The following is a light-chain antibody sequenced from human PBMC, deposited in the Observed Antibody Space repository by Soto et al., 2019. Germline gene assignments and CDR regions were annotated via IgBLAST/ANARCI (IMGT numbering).Light chain of an antibody. CDR1: QNVDNW. V-gene: IGKV1-5*01. Sequence: DIQMTQSPSTLSASVGDRVTITCRASQNVDNWVAWYQQKPGKDPKFLIYDASNLESGVPSRFSGRGSGTEFTLTISSLQPDDFSTYYCQRYSSNSRTFGQGTRV. J-gene: IGKJ1*01. CDR3: QRYSSNSRT. CDR2: DAS.